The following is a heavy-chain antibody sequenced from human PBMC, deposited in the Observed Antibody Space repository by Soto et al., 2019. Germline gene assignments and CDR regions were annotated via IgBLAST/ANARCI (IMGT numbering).Heavy chain of an antibody. V-gene: IGHV1-69*01. D-gene: IGHD1-26*01. CDR2: IIPIFGTA. J-gene: IGHJ4*02. CDR3: ARDGGRHSGGIDY. Sequence: QVQLVQSGAEVKKPGSSVKVSCKASGGTFSSYSINWVRQAPGQGLEWMGEIIPIFGTANYAQQFQGRVTITADESTSTAYMELSSLRSEDPAVYCCARDGGRHSGGIDYWGQGTLVTVSS. CDR1: GGTFSSYS.